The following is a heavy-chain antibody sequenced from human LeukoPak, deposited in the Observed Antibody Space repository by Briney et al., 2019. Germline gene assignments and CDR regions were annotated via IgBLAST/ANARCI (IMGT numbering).Heavy chain of an antibody. CDR2: IWSDGSSK. CDR3: ARGQPPSYYDMDV. J-gene: IGHJ6*02. V-gene: IGHV3-33*08. CDR1: GFTFSSYG. Sequence: AGGSLRLSCSASGFTFSSYGMHWVRQAPGKGLEGVAVIWSDGSSKHYADSVKGRFTISRDNSKNTLYLQMNSLRAEDTALYYCARGQPPSYYDMDVWGQGTTVTVSS. D-gene: IGHD6-13*01.